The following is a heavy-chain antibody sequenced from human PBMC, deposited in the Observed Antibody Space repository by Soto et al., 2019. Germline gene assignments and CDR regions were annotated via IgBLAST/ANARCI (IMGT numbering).Heavy chain of an antibody. CDR3: AQSKFGELLSPFDY. Sequence: GGSLRLSCAASGFTFSSYVMSWVRQAPGQGLECVSVISGSGYSTYFADSVKGRFTISRDNSKNTLFLQMNSLRAEDTAVYYSAQSKFGELLSPFDYWGQGTLVTVSS. D-gene: IGHD3-10*01. CDR1: GFTFSSYV. V-gene: IGHV3-23*01. CDR2: ISGSGYST. J-gene: IGHJ4*02.